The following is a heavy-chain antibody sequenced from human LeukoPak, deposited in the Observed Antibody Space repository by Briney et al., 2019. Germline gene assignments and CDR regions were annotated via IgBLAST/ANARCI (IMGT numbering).Heavy chain of an antibody. CDR1: GFTFSSYE. D-gene: IGHD4-23*01. Sequence: GGSLRLSCAASGFTFSSYEMNWVRQAPGKGLEWVGRIKSKTDGGTTDYGAPVKGRFTISRDDSKNTLYLQMNSLKTEDTAVYYCTSQQWELFVGAFDIWGQGTMVTVSS. J-gene: IGHJ3*02. CDR2: IKSKTDGGTT. CDR3: TSQQWELFVGAFDI. V-gene: IGHV3-15*01.